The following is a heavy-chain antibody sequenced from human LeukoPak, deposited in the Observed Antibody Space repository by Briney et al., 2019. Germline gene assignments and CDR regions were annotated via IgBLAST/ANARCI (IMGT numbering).Heavy chain of an antibody. Sequence: SETLSLTCAVYGGSFSGYYWSWIRQPPGKGLEWIGEINHSGSTNYNPSLKSRVTISVDTSKNQFSLKLSSVTAADTAVYYCARGGYCSGGSCYSLFRTSWFDPWGQGTLVTVSS. CDR2: INHSGST. CDR1: GGSFSGYY. J-gene: IGHJ5*02. D-gene: IGHD2-15*01. CDR3: ARGGYCSGGSCYSLFRTSWFDP. V-gene: IGHV4-34*01.